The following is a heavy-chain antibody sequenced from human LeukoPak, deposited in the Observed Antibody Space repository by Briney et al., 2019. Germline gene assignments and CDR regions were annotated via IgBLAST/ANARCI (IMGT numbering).Heavy chain of an antibody. J-gene: IGHJ4*02. D-gene: IGHD1-26*01. Sequence: SETLSLTCAVYGGSFSGYYWSWIRQPPGKGLEWIGEINHSGSTNYNPSLKSRVTISVDTSKNQFSLKLSSVTAADTAVYYCAREGASGSWDYWGQGTLVTVSS. CDR2: INHSGST. CDR3: AREGASGSWDY. CDR1: GGSFSGYY. V-gene: IGHV4-34*01.